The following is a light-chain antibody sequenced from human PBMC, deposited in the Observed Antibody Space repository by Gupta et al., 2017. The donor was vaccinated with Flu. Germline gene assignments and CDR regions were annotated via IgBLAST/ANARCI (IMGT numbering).Light chain of an antibody. CDR1: QHITTY. CDR3: QQYDKIPVT. J-gene: IGKJ5*01. CDR2: DAS. Sequence: DIQMTQSPSSLSASVGDRVTITCRASQHITTYLNWYQQKPGKAPHLLIYDASNLETGVPSRFSGSGSGTDFTFTISRLEAEDFATYYCQQYDKIPVTFGQGTRLDI. V-gene: IGKV1-33*01.